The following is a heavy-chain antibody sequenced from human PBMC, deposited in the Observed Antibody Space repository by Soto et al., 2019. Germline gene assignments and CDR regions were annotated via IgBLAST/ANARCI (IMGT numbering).Heavy chain of an antibody. J-gene: IGHJ4*02. CDR1: GFTFSSYW. Sequence: EVQLVESGGGLVQPGGSLRLSCAAAGFTFSSYWMHWVRQAPGKGLVWVSRINSDGSSTSYADSVKGRFTISRDNAKNTLYLQMNSLRAEDTAVYYCARDGGGYDWDYWGQGTLGTVSS. V-gene: IGHV3-74*01. CDR3: ARDGGGYDWDY. CDR2: INSDGSST. D-gene: IGHD5-12*01.